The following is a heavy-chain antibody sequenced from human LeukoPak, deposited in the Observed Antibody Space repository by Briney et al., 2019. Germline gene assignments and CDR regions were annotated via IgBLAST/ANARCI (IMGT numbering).Heavy chain of an antibody. Sequence: PSGTLSLTCAVSGGSISSSNWWSWVLQPPGKGLEWIGEISHSGSTNYNPSLKSRVTISVDKSKNQFSLKLSSVTAADTAVYYCASLPAGWVTVTYFDYWGQGTLVTVSS. CDR1: GGSISSSNW. V-gene: IGHV4-4*02. J-gene: IGHJ4*02. D-gene: IGHD4-17*01. CDR3: ASLPAGWVTVTYFDY. CDR2: ISHSGST.